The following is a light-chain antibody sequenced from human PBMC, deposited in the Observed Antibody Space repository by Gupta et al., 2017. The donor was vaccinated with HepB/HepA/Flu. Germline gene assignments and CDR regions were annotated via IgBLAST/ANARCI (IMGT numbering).Light chain of an antibody. CDR1: QTVLSDSNNRNL. CDR2: WAS. J-gene: IGKJ2*01. Sequence: DIVMTQSPDSLAMSLGGRATINCKSSQTVLSDSNNRNLLGWFQQKPGQPPKLLIYWASTRASGVPDRFSGSGSGTDFTLTITSLQAEDVAVYYCQQLSAFPPMFTFGQGTKLEIK. V-gene: IGKV4-1*01. CDR3: QQLSAFPPMFT.